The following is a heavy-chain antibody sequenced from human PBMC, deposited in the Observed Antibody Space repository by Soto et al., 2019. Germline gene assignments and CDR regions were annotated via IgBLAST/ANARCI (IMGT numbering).Heavy chain of an antibody. V-gene: IGHV3-33*01. CDR3: ARDTYYYGSGSHPFDY. Sequence: GGSLRLSCAASGFTFSSYGMHWVRQAPGKGLEWVAVIWYDGSNKYYADSVKGRFTISRDNSKNTLYLQMNSLRAEDTAVYYCARDTYYYGSGSHPFDYWGQGTLVTVSS. D-gene: IGHD3-10*01. CDR2: IWYDGSNK. J-gene: IGHJ4*02. CDR1: GFTFSSYG.